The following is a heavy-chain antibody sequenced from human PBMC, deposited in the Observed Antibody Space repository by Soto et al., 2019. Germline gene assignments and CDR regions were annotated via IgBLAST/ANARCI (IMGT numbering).Heavy chain of an antibody. CDR1: GFTFSSYA. CDR3: ARAGGYSYHEDELYGMDV. J-gene: IGHJ6*02. Sequence: QVQLVESGGGVVQPGRSLRLSCAASGFTFSSYAMHWVRQAPGKGLEWVAVISYDGSNKYYADSVKGRFTISRDNSKNTRYLQTNSLRAEDTAVYYCARAGGYSYHEDELYGMDVWGQGTTVTVSS. D-gene: IGHD5-18*01. V-gene: IGHV3-30-3*01. CDR2: ISYDGSNK.